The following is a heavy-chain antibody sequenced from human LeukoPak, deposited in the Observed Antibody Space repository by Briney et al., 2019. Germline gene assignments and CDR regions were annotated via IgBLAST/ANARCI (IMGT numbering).Heavy chain of an antibody. CDR2: IYYSGST. J-gene: IGHJ6*02. V-gene: IGHV4-59*01. CDR3: ARPGSNYGDYYYYGMDV. D-gene: IGHD4-11*01. CDR1: GGSISSYY. Sequence: SETLSLTCTVSGGSISSYYWSWIRQPPGKGLEWIGYIYYSGSTNYNPSLKSRVTISVDTSKNQFSLKLSSVTAADTAMYYCARPGSNYGDYYYYGMDVWGQGTTVTVSS.